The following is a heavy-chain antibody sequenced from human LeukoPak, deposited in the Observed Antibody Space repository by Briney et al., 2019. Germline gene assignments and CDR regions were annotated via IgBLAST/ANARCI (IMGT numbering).Heavy chain of an antibody. CDR2: IYYSGST. CDR3: ARALGDFWSGETHAFDI. D-gene: IGHD3-3*01. J-gene: IGHJ3*02. Sequence: PSQTLSLTCTVSGGSISSGGYYWSWIRQHPGKGLEWIVYIYYSGSTYYNPSLTSRVTISVDTSKNQFSLKLSSVTAADTAVYYCARALGDFWSGETHAFDIWGQGTMVTVSS. V-gene: IGHV4-31*03. CDR1: GGSISSGGYY.